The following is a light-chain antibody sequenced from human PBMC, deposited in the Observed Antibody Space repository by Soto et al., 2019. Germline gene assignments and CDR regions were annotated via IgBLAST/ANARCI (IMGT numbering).Light chain of an antibody. Sequence: QSVLTQPPSASGSPGQSVTISCTGTSSDVGGYNYVSWYQQHPGKAPKLIIFEVSKRPSGVPDRFSASKSGDTASLTVSGLQAEDEADYYCSSYAGSNNLVFGGGTQLTVL. J-gene: IGLJ2*01. CDR2: EVS. CDR3: SSYAGSNNLV. CDR1: SSDVGGYNY. V-gene: IGLV2-8*01.